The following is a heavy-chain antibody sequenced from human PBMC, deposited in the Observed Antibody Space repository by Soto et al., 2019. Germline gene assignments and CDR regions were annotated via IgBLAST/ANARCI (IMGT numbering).Heavy chain of an antibody. D-gene: IGHD7-27*01. CDR3: ARANWYSEY. CDR2: IYYSGST. V-gene: IGHV4-59*11. J-gene: IGHJ4*02. Sequence: QVQLQESGPGLVKPSETLSLTCTVSVGSIINHYWIWIRQTPGKGLEWIGYIYYSGSTNYNPSLKTPVTISVDKAKNQCSLNLTSLTAAYTAIYYCARANWYSEYWGQGTLVTVSS. CDR1: VGSIINHY.